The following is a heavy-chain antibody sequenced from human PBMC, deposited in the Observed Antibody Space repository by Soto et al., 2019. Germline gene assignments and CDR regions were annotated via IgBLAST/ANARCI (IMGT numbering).Heavy chain of an antibody. CDR3: ARDPLPAPMPGDDAFDI. J-gene: IGHJ3*02. CDR2: ISSSSYI. CDR1: GFTFSSYS. Sequence: PWGSLRLSCASSGFTFSSYSMNWVRQAPGKGLEWVSSISSSSYIYYADSVKGRFTISRDNAKNSLYLQMNSLRAEDTAVYYCARDPLPAPMPGDDAFDIWGQGTMVTVSS. V-gene: IGHV3-21*01. D-gene: IGHD2-2*01.